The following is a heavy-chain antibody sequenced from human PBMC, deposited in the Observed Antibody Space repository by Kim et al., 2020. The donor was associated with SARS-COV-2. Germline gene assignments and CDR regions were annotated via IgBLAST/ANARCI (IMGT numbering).Heavy chain of an antibody. D-gene: IGHD1-26*01. CDR2: IKQDGSEK. Sequence: GGSLRLSCAASGFTFSRYWMSWVRQAPGKGLEWVANIKQDGSEKNYVDSVKGRFTISRDNAKNSLYLQMNSLRAEDTAVYYCARDVEWELLGGAWFDPWGQGTLVTVSS. V-gene: IGHV3-7*01. CDR3: ARDVEWELLGGAWFDP. J-gene: IGHJ5*02. CDR1: GFTFSRYW.